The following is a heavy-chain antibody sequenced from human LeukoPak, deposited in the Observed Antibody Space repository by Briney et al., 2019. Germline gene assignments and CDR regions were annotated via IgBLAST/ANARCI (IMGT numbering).Heavy chain of an antibody. D-gene: IGHD2/OR15-2a*01. V-gene: IGHV3-7*01. Sequence: PGGSLRLSCAASGFTFSRYWMSWVRQAPGKGLEWVANIKQDGSEKYYVDSVKGRLTISRDNAKNSLYLQMNSLRAEETAVYYCARGDTIIWYGFGIWGQGTMVTVSS. CDR3: ARGDTIIWYGFGI. J-gene: IGHJ3*02. CDR1: GFTFSRYW. CDR2: IKQDGSEK.